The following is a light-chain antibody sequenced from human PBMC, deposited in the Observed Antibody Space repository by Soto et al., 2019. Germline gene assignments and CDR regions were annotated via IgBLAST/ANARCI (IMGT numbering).Light chain of an antibody. CDR3: QQYNL. J-gene: IGKJ1*01. Sequence: EIVMTQSPATLSVSPGERATLSCRASQSVSSNLAWYQQKPGQAPRLLIYGASTRATGITARFSGSGSGTEFTLTISSLQSEDFAVYYCQQYNLFGQGTKVEIK. CDR2: GAS. V-gene: IGKV3-15*01. CDR1: QSVSSN.